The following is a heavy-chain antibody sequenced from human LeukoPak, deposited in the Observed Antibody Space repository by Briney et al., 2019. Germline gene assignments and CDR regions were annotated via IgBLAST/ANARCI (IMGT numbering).Heavy chain of an antibody. CDR3: ARANRVIVPFDY. J-gene: IGHJ4*02. V-gene: IGHV4-4*02. CDR2: IYHGGNT. D-gene: IGHD3-16*02. CDR1: GASIISSDW. Sequence: SGTLSLTCAVSGASIISSDWWSWVRQPPGKGLEWIGEIYHGGNTNYNPSLEGRVAISVDKSKNQFSLELTSVTAADTAVYYCARANRVIVPFDYWGQGTLVTVSS.